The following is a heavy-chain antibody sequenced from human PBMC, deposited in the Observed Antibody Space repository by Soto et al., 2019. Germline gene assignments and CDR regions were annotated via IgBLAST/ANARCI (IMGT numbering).Heavy chain of an antibody. CDR2: VYNSGST. J-gene: IGHJ4*02. D-gene: IGHD6-13*01. CDR1: GGSLSGYF. Sequence: TRSLTCTVSGGSLSGYFLSWIRQPPGKGLEWIGYVYNSGSTNYNPSLKSRVTISEDTSKSQFSLKVNSMTAADTAVYYCARYRREAVAGYTLDNWGQGMLVTVSS. V-gene: IGHV4-59*01. CDR3: ARYRREAVAGYTLDN.